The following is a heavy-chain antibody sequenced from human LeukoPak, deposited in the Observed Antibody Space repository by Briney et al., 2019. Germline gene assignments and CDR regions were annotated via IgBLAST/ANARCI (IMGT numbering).Heavy chain of an antibody. V-gene: IGHV4-59*01. Sequence: PSETPSLTCTVSGGSISSYYWSWIRQPPGKGLEWIGYIYYSGSTNYNPSLKSRVTISVDTSKNQFSLKLSSVTAADTAVYYCARDSVDSSGWYVDYWGQGTLVTVSS. J-gene: IGHJ4*02. CDR3: ARDSVDSSGWYVDY. CDR1: GGSISSYY. D-gene: IGHD6-19*01. CDR2: IYYSGST.